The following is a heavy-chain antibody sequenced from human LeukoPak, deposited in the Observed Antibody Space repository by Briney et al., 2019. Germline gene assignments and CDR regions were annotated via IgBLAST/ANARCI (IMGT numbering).Heavy chain of an antibody. CDR2: IGTAGDT. CDR1: GFTFSDYD. J-gene: IGHJ4*01. CDR3: ARDLAVAGTSYFDY. Sequence: HPGGSLRLSCAASGFTFSDYDMHWVRQPTGKGLEWVAAIGTAGDTYYTGSVKGRFTISRENAKNSLYLQMNSLRAGDAAVYYCARDLAVAGTSYFDYWGQGTLVTVSS. V-gene: IGHV3-13*01. D-gene: IGHD6-19*01.